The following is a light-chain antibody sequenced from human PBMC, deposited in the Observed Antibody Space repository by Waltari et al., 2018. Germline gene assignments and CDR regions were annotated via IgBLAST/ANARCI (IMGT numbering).Light chain of an antibody. V-gene: IGKV3-15*01. CDR2: GAS. J-gene: IGKJ4*01. Sequence: EIVMTPSPATLSVSQRERATLYCRASQSIHDNLAWYQQKPGQAPRLLICGASTRATGSPARFRGSGSGAEFTLTITSLQSEDCAVYYCQQYNVWPPLTFGGGTKVEIK. CDR3: QQYNVWPPLT. CDR1: QSIHDN.